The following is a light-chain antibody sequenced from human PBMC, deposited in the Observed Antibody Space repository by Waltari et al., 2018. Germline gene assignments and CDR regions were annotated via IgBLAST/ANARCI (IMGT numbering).Light chain of an antibody. CDR3: QLRTGWPMT. CDR2: DAS. CDR1: QSVSNS. V-gene: IGKV3-11*01. J-gene: IGKJ5*01. Sequence: EVVLTQSPATLSLSPGERATLSCRASQSVSNSLAWYRQKPGQAPSLLIYDASTRAAGIPGRFSGSGSGTDFTLTISSLEPEDFAVYYCQLRTGWPMTFGQRTRLEIK.